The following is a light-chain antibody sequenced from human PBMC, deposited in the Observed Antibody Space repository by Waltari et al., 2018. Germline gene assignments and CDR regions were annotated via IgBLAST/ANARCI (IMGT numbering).Light chain of an antibody. CDR3: SSFTTSGTYV. Sequence: QSALTQPASVSGSPGQSIAISCAVPSSDVGAYNFVSWYQQHPGKAPKLMIYDVNELPSGVSDRFSGSKSGNTASLTISGLQAEDETDYYCSSFTTSGTYVFGTGTKVTVL. CDR1: SSDVGAYNF. CDR2: DVN. J-gene: IGLJ1*01. V-gene: IGLV2-14*03.